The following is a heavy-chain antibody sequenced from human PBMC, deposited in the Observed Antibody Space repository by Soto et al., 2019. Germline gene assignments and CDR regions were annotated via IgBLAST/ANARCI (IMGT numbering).Heavy chain of an antibody. CDR2: ISSTGSYT. J-gene: IGHJ1*01. D-gene: IGHD6-19*01. Sequence: QVQLVESGGGLVKPGGSLRLSCAASGFTFTDYYMSWIRQAPGKGLEWVSYISSTGSYTNYADSVKGRFTISRDNANNSLYLQMNTLRAMDSAVYYSAVAGSGSRAYFHHWAQGTLVTVSS. CDR3: AVAGSGSRAYFHH. V-gene: IGHV3-11*05. CDR1: GFTFTDYY.